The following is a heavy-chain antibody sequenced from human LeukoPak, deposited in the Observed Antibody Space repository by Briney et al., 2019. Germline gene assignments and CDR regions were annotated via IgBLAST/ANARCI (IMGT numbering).Heavy chain of an antibody. Sequence: PSETLSLTCAVYGGSFSGYYWSWIRQPPGKGLEWIGEINHSGSTNYNPSLKSRVTISVDTSKNQFSLKLSSVIAADTAVYYCASRMGDYWGQGTLVTVSS. V-gene: IGHV4-34*01. CDR1: GGSFSGYY. D-gene: IGHD2-15*01. CDR3: ASRMGDY. CDR2: INHSGST. J-gene: IGHJ4*02.